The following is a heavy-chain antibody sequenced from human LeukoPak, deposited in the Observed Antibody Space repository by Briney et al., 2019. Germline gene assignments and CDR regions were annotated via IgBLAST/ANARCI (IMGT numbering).Heavy chain of an antibody. J-gene: IGHJ4*02. Sequence: SETLSLTCIVSGYSIISDYFWGWVRQPPGKGPEWIGSIYYSGSTYYNPSLKSRVTISVDTSKNQFSLRLSSVTAADTAVYYCASLGATTVYWGQGTLVTVSS. CDR3: ASLGATTVY. CDR1: GYSIISDYF. CDR2: IYYSGST. V-gene: IGHV4-38-2*02. D-gene: IGHD1-26*01.